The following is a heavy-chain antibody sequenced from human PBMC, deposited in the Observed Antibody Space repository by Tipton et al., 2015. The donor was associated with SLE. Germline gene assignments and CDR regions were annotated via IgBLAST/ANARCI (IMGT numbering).Heavy chain of an antibody. D-gene: IGHD1-26*01. Sequence: CTVSGGSISSYYWSWIRQPPGKGLEWIGYIYYSGSTNYNPSLKSRVTISVDTSKNQFSLKLSSVTAADTAVYYCARHRSSIVGATVDYWGQGTLVTVSS. V-gene: IGHV4-59*08. CDR1: GGSISSYY. CDR2: IYYSGST. J-gene: IGHJ4*02. CDR3: ARHRSSIVGATVDY.